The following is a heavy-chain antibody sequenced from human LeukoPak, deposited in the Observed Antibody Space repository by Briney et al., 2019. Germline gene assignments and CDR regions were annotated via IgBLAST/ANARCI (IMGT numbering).Heavy chain of an antibody. D-gene: IGHD4-17*01. CDR3: ARVGTTVTQNPYYYYGMDV. V-gene: IGHV1-8*01. CDR2: MNPNSGNT. Sequence: ASVKVPCKASGYTFTSYDINWVRQATGQGLEWMGWMNPNSGNTGYAQKFQGRVTITADESTSTAYMELSSLRSEDTAVYYCARVGTTVTQNPYYYYGMDVWGQGTTVTVSS. CDR1: GYTFTSYD. J-gene: IGHJ6*02.